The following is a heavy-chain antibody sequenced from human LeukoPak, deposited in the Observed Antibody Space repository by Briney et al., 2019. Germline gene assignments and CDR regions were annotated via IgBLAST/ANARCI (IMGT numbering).Heavy chain of an antibody. CDR1: GFTFISYE. Sequence: GGSLRLSCAASGFTFISYEMNWVRQAPGKGLEWVSYISTSGSTIYYPDSVKGRFTVSRDNAKNSLYLQMNSLRAEDTAVYYCARDRGSSSWSPNFDSGGQATLVTVSS. CDR3: ARDRGSSSWSPNFDS. D-gene: IGHD6-13*01. V-gene: IGHV3-48*03. J-gene: IGHJ4*02. CDR2: ISTSGSTI.